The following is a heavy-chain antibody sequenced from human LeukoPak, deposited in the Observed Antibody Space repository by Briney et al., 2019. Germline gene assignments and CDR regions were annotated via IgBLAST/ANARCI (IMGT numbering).Heavy chain of an antibody. CDR3: ARVLSYGEPLR. J-gene: IGHJ4*02. Sequence: SETLSLTCTVSGGSISSYYWSWIRQPPRKGLEWIGYIHYTGSTNYNPSLKSRVTISVDTSKNQFSLKLSSVTAADTAVYYCARVLSYGEPLRWGQGTLVTVSS. CDR2: IHYTGST. D-gene: IGHD4-17*01. V-gene: IGHV4-59*01. CDR1: GGSISSYY.